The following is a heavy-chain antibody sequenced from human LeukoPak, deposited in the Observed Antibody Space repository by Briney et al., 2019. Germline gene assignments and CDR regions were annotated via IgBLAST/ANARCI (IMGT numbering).Heavy chain of an antibody. CDR2: IYNSGSI. V-gene: IGHV4-59*01. CDR1: GGSISSYY. CDR3: ARDVGSEFDY. D-gene: IGHD3-10*01. Sequence: KPSETLSLTCTVSGGSISSYYWSWIRQPPGKGLEWIGYIYNSGSIKYNPSLKSRVTISVDTSKNQFSLNLSSVTAADTAVYYCARDVGSEFDYWGQGILVTVSS. J-gene: IGHJ4*02.